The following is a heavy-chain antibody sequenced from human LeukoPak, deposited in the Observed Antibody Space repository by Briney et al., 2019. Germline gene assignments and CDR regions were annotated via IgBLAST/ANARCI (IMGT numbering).Heavy chain of an antibody. V-gene: IGHV3-23*01. J-gene: IGHJ4*02. CDR1: GFTFKKYA. D-gene: IGHD3-3*01. CDR2: ISGSGDST. Sequence: GGSLRLSCAASGFTFKKYAMNWVRQVPGKGLEWVSGISGSGDSTYYADSVKGRFIISRDNSKNTLYLQMNSLRAEDTAVYYCANGVGAYYDFWSGYLDYWGQGTLVTVSS. CDR3: ANGVGAYYDFWSGYLDY.